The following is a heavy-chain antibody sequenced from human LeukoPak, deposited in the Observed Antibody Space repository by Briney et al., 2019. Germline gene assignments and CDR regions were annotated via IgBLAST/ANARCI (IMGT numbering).Heavy chain of an antibody. CDR3: ARRDISSGWSFDY. CDR1: GGSISNYH. V-gene: IGHV4-4*07. J-gene: IGHJ4*02. CDR2: IHTGGST. Sequence: SETLSLTCTVSGGSISNYHWSWIRQPAGKGLEWIGQIHTGGSTNYNPPLKSRVTMSIDTPENQLSLTIRSVTAADTAVYHCARRDISSGWSFDYWGQGTLVTVSS. D-gene: IGHD6-19*01.